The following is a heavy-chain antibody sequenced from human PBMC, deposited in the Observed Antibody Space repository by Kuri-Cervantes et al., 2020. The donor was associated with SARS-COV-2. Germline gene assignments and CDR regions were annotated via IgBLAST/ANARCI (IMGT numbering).Heavy chain of an antibody. D-gene: IGHD2-2*03. V-gene: IGHV3-43*01. CDR3: ARAFGYCSSTSCYEFDY. Sequence: GESLKISCAASGFTFDDYTMHWVRQAPGKGLEWVSLISWDGGSTYYADSVKGRFTISRDNAKNSLYLQMNSLRDEDTAVYYCARAFGYCSSTSCYEFDYWGQGTLVTVSS. CDR1: GFTFDDYT. CDR2: ISWDGGST. J-gene: IGHJ4*02.